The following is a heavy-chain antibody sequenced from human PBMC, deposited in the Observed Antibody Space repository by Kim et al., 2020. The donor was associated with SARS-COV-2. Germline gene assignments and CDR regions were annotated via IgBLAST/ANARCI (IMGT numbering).Heavy chain of an antibody. D-gene: IGHD3-10*01. CDR3: ARVPITMVRGVIIGAFDI. CDR1: GGSFSGYY. CDR2: INHSGST. Sequence: SETLSLTCAVYGGSFSGYYWSWIRQPPGKGLEWIGEINHSGSTNYNPSLKSRVTISVDTSKNQFSLKLSSVTAADTAVYYCARVPITMVRGVIIGAFDIWGQGTMVTVSS. V-gene: IGHV4-34*01. J-gene: IGHJ3*02.